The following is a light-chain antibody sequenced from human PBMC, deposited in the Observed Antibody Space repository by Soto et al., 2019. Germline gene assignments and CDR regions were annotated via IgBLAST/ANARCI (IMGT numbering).Light chain of an antibody. V-gene: IGKV1-13*02. J-gene: IGKJ5*01. CDR2: DAS. Sequence: AILLPQSPSSLSASVGDRVTITCRASQGINNALVWYQQKPGKAPKLLLYDASSLESGIPSRFSGSGSGTDFTLTISSLQPEDVATYYCQQFNIYPITFGQGTRLEIE. CDR1: QGINNA. CDR3: QQFNIYPIT.